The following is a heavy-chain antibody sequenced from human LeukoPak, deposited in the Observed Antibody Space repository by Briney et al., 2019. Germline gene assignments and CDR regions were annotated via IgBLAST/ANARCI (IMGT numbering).Heavy chain of an antibody. V-gene: IGHV4-34*01. Sequence: SETLSLTCAVYGGSFSGYYWSWIRQPPGKGLEWIGEINHSGSTNYNPSLKSRVTISVDTSKNQFSLKLSSVTTAGTAVYYCARVYDFWSGYYKPLYNWFDPWGQGTLVTVSS. D-gene: IGHD3-3*01. CDR2: INHSGST. CDR1: GGSFSGYY. J-gene: IGHJ5*02. CDR3: ARVYDFWSGYYKPLYNWFDP.